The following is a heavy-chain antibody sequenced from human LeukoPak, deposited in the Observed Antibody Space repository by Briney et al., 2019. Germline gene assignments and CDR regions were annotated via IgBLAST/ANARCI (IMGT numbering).Heavy chain of an antibody. CDR3: ARDHLGAIFGVVTPIQH. Sequence: GGSLRLSCAASGFTFSSYSMNWVRQAPGKGLEWVSYISSSSSTIYYADSVKGRFTISRDNAKNSLYLQMNSLRAEDTAVYYCARDHLGAIFGVVTPIQHWGQGTLVTVSS. CDR2: ISSSSSTI. D-gene: IGHD3-3*01. J-gene: IGHJ1*01. CDR1: GFTFSSYS. V-gene: IGHV3-48*01.